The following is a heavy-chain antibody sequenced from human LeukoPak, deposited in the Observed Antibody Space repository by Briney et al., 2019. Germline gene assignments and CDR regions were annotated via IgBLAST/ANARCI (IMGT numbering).Heavy chain of an antibody. J-gene: IGHJ4*02. CDR2: ITAGGDTT. V-gene: IGHV3-23*01. CDR1: GFTFDSNA. CDR3: AKAFGTNGYYQLPIDF. D-gene: IGHD3-22*01. Sequence: GGSLRLSCAASGFTFDSNAMTWVRQAPGKGLECVSAITAGGDTTYYADSVKGCFTISRDNFKSTLYLQMKGLRAEDTAVYYCAKAFGTNGYYQLPIDFWGQGTLVTVSS.